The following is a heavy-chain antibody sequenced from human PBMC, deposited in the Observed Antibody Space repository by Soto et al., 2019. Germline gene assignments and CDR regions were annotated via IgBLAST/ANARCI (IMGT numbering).Heavy chain of an antibody. Sequence: GESLKISCQASGYSFTNYWIGWARQMPGKGLEWMGSIWLGDSDTRYNPSFQGQVTISADKSISTAHLQWSSLKASDTAMYYCAIGGDWYFFDMWAQGTMVTVSS. CDR1: GYSFTNYW. D-gene: IGHD2-21*02. J-gene: IGHJ3*02. CDR3: AIGGDWYFFDM. V-gene: IGHV5-51*01. CDR2: IWLGDSDT.